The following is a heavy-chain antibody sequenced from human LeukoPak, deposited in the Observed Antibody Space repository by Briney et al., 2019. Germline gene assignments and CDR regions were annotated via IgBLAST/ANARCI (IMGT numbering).Heavy chain of an antibody. CDR1: GGSISSHY. V-gene: IGHV4-59*11. D-gene: IGHD3-22*01. J-gene: IGHJ4*02. CDR3: ARTPPYYDSSGYYHGPPDY. CDR2: IYYSGST. Sequence: SETLSLTCTVSGGSISSHYWSWIRQPPGKGLEWIGYIYYSGSTNYNPTLKSRVTISVDTSKNQFSLKLSSVTAADTAVYYCARTPPYYDSSGYYHGPPDYWGQGTLVTVSS.